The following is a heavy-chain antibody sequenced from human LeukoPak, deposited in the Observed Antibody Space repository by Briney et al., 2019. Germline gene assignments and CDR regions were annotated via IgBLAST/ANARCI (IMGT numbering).Heavy chain of an antibody. CDR2: ISGSGGTT. Sequence: GGSLRLSCAASGFTFNNYAMNWVRQAPGKGLEWVSVISGSGGTTYYADSVKGRFTISRDSSKNTLYLQMNSLRAEDTAVYYCAKDFVRYNIQFDYWGQGALVTVSS. CDR1: GFTFNNYA. CDR3: AKDFVRYNIQFDY. V-gene: IGHV3-23*01. D-gene: IGHD1-14*01. J-gene: IGHJ4*02.